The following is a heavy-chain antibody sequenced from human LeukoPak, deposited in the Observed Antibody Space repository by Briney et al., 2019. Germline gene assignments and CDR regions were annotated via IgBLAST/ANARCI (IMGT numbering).Heavy chain of an antibody. CDR3: ARAAPITGDIEGWFDP. J-gene: IGHJ5*02. D-gene: IGHD1-20*01. CDR2: TYYRSKWYN. V-gene: IGHV6-1*01. CDR1: GDSVSSNSAA. Sequence: SQTLSLTCAISGDSVSSNSAAWNWIRQSPSRGLEWLGRTYYRSKWYNDYAVSVKSRITINQDTSKNQFSLQLNSVTPADTAVYYCARAAPITGDIEGWFDPWGQGTLVTVSS.